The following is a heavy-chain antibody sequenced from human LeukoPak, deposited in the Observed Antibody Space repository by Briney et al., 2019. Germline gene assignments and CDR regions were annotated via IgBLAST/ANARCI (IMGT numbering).Heavy chain of an antibody. J-gene: IGHJ4*02. CDR1: GFSFGAYA. CDR3: ARDGGTAYYYFDY. CDR2: ISYDGDRK. V-gene: IGHV3-30-3*01. Sequence: AGGSLRLSCAASGFSFGAYAMHWVRQAPGKGLEWVAIISYDGDRKFYADSVKGRFTISRDISKNMLYLQMSSLRVEDTAMYYCARDGGTAYYYFDYWSQGTLVTVSS. D-gene: IGHD3-9*01.